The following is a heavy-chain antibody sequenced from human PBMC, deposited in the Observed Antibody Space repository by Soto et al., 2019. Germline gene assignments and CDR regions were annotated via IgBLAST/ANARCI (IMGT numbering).Heavy chain of an antibody. Sequence: EVQLVESGGGLVQPGGSLRLSCAASGFTFTTYWMAWVRQAPGKGLEWVANIDQDGSEKNYVDSVKGRFSISRDNAKNSLYLQMSNLRAEDTAVYYCAPDPPKSFRITVPGDWGQGTLVTVSS. V-gene: IGHV3-7*01. CDR2: IDQDGSEK. CDR3: APDPPKSFRITVPGD. D-gene: IGHD6-19*01. CDR1: GFTFTTYW. J-gene: IGHJ4*02.